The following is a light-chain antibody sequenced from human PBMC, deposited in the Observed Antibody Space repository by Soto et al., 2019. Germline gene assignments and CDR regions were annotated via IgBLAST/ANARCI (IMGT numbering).Light chain of an antibody. CDR2: DAS. Sequence: IRMTQSPSSLSASTGDRVTITCRASQDISNYLNWYQQKPGKAPKLLIYDASNLETGVTSRFSGSGSGTDFTFTINSLQPEDIGTYYCQHYNSLPITFGQGTRLEIK. CDR1: QDISNY. J-gene: IGKJ5*01. CDR3: QHYNSLPIT. V-gene: IGKV1-33*01.